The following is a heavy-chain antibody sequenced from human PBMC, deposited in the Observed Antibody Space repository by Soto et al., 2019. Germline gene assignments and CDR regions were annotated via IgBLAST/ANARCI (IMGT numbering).Heavy chain of an antibody. D-gene: IGHD5-18*01. CDR1: GGTFSSYT. J-gene: IGHJ6*03. V-gene: IGHV1-69*04. CDR3: AREEILGYKDPSYYYYMVV. Sequence: ASVKVSCKASGGTFSSYTISWVRQAPGQGLEWMGRIIPILGIANYAQKFQGRVTITADKSTSTAYMELSSLRSEDTAVYYCAREEILGYKDPSYYYYMVVWGKGITVTVSS. CDR2: IIPILGIA.